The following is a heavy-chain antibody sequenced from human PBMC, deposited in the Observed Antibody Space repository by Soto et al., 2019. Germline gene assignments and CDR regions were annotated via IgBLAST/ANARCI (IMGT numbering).Heavy chain of an antibody. J-gene: IGHJ4*02. D-gene: IGHD3-10*01. CDR2: ISGSGGST. Sequence: GWSLRLSCSASVFTFSSYAMSWFRQAPGKGLEWVSAISGSGGSTYYADSVKGRFTISRDNSKNTLYLQMNSLRAEDTAVYYCAKARGDGYNALFDYWGQGTLVTVSS. CDR3: AKARGDGYNALFDY. V-gene: IGHV3-23*01. CDR1: VFTFSSYA.